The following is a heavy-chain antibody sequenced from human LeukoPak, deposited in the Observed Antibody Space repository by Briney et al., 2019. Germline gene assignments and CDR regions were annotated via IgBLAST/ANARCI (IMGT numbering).Heavy chain of an antibody. J-gene: IGHJ4*02. CDR2: IYYSGST. CDR1: GGSISSYSYY. CDR3: ARDQNEYYYDSSGYSL. D-gene: IGHD3-22*01. V-gene: IGHV4-61*01. Sequence: PSETLSLTCTVSGGSISSYSYYWGWIRQPPGKGLEWIGYIYYSGSTNYNPSLKSRVTISVDTSKNQFSLKLSSVTAADTAVYYCARDQNEYYYDSSGYSLWGQGTLVTISS.